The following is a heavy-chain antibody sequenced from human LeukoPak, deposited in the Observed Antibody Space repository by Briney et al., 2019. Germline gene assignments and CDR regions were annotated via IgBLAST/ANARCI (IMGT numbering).Heavy chain of an antibody. J-gene: IGHJ4*02. Sequence: ASVKVSCKASGYTFTGYYMHWVRQAPGQGLEWMGWINPNSGGTNYAQKFQGWVTMTRDTSISTAYMELSRLRSDDTAVYYYARTKYGGPMDYWGQGTLVTVSS. CDR1: GYTFTGYY. D-gene: IGHD4-23*01. CDR3: ARTKYGGPMDY. V-gene: IGHV1-2*04. CDR2: INPNSGGT.